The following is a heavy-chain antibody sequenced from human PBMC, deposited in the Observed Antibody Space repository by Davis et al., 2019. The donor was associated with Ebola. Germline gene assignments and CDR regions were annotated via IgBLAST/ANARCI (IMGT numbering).Heavy chain of an antibody. D-gene: IGHD6-6*01. CDR2: INHSGST. CDR1: GGSFSGYY. J-gene: IGHJ4*02. V-gene: IGHV4-34*01. CDR3: ARIGIFGYSSSPFDY. Sequence: SETLSLTCAVYGGSFSGYYWSWIRQPPGKGLEWIGDINHSGSTNYNPSLKSRVTISVDTSKNQFSLKLSSVTAADTAVYYCARIGIFGYSSSPFDYWGQGTLVTVSS.